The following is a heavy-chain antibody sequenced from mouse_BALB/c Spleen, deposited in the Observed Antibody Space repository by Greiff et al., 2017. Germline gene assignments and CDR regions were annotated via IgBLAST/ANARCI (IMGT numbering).Heavy chain of an antibody. J-gene: IGHJ4*01. CDR3: ARGTMIL. Sequence: VKLVESGAELAKPGASVKMSCKASGYTFTSYWMHWVKQRPGQGLEWIGYINPSTGYTEYNQKFKDKATLTADKSSSTAYMQLSSLTSEDSAVYYCARGTMILWGQGTSVTVSS. D-gene: IGHD2-4*01. CDR1: GYTFTSYW. V-gene: IGHV1-7*01. CDR2: INPSTGYT.